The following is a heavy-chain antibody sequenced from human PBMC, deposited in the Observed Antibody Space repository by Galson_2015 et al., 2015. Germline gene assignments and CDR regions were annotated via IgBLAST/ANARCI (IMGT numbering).Heavy chain of an antibody. J-gene: IGHJ4*02. CDR1: GYTFTSYG. CDR3: ARDLRGRGSYYES. D-gene: IGHD1-26*01. V-gene: IGHV1-18*01. Sequence: SVKVSCKASGYTFTSYGISWVRQAAGQGLEWMGWISAYNGNTNYAQKLQGRVTMTTDTSTSTAYMELRSLRSDDTAVYYCARDLRGRGSYYESWGQGTLVTVSS. CDR2: ISAYNGNT.